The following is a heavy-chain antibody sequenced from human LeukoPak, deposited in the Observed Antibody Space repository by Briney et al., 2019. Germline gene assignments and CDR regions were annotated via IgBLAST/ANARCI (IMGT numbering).Heavy chain of an antibody. CDR1: GFTFSSYG. Sequence: GGSLRLSCAASGFTFSSYGMHWVRQAPGKGLEWVAVISYDGSNKYYADSVKGRFTISRDNAKKSLYLQMNSLRAEGTAVYYCARSADRSGYFREITLYYFDYWGQGTLVTVSS. J-gene: IGHJ4*02. CDR3: ARSADRSGYFREITLYYFDY. V-gene: IGHV3-30*03. CDR2: ISYDGSNK. D-gene: IGHD3-22*01.